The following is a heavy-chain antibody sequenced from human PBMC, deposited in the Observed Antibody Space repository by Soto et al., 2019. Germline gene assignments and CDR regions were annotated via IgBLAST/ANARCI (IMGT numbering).Heavy chain of an antibody. D-gene: IGHD3-9*01. Sequence: SETLSLTCTVSGGSISSYYWSWIRQPPGKGLEWIGYIYYSGSTNYNPSLKSRVTISVDTSKNQFSLKLSSVTAADTAVYYCARTYYDILTGYPLYAFDIWGQGTMVTVSS. J-gene: IGHJ3*02. V-gene: IGHV4-59*01. CDR2: IYYSGST. CDR3: ARTYYDILTGYPLYAFDI. CDR1: GGSISSYY.